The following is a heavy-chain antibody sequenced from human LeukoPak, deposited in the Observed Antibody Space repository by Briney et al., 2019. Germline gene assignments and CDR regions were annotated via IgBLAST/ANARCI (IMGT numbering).Heavy chain of an antibody. CDR1: GGSISSYY. V-gene: IGHV4-34*01. Sequence: PSETLSLTCTVSGGSISSYYWSWIRQPPGKGLEWIGEINHSGSTNYNPSLKSRVTISVDTSKNQFSLKLSSVTAADTAVYYCARGPVTYDYVWGSYRSSYYFDYWGQGTLVTVSS. CDR2: INHSGST. D-gene: IGHD3-16*02. J-gene: IGHJ4*02. CDR3: ARGPVTYDYVWGSYRSSYYFDY.